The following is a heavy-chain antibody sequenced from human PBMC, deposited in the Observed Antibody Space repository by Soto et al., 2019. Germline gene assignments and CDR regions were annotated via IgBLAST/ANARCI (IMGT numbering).Heavy chain of an antibody. J-gene: IGHJ4*02. CDR3: AKGARGTSTSNDY. D-gene: IGHD2-2*01. Sequence: PVGSVTLSCAASVFTFSTYAMSWVRQAPGKGLEWVSSISGTGGGTYYADSVKGRFTVSRDNFKNTLYLQMNSLRAEDTAVYYCAKGARGTSTSNDYWGQGTLVTVSS. V-gene: IGHV3-23*01. CDR2: ISGTGGGT. CDR1: VFTFSTYA.